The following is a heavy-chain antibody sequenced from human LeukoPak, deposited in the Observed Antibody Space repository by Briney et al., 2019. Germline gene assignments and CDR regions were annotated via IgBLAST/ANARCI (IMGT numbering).Heavy chain of an antibody. CDR3: ARDTDY. CDR1: GFTFRSYE. CDR2: ISSSGNTI. Sequence: PGGSLRLSCAASGFTFRSYEMNWVRQAPGKGLEWVSYISSSGNTIYYADSVKRRFTISRDNAKDSLSVQMNSLRAEDTAVYYCARDTDYWGRGTLVTVSS. J-gene: IGHJ4*02. V-gene: IGHV3-48*03.